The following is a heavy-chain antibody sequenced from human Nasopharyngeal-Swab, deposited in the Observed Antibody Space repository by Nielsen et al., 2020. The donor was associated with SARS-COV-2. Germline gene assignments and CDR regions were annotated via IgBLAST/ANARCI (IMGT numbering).Heavy chain of an antibody. Sequence: WIRQPPGKALEWLALIDWDDDKYYSTSLKTRLTISKDTSKNQVVLTMTNMDPVDTATYYCARTDHYDSSGYPFDYWGQGTLVTVSS. D-gene: IGHD3-22*01. J-gene: IGHJ4*02. CDR2: IDWDDDK. V-gene: IGHV2-70*01. CDR3: ARTDHYDSSGYPFDY.